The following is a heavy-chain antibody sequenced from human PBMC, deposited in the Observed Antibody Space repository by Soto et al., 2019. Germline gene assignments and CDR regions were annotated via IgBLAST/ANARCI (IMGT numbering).Heavy chain of an antibody. CDR2: INHSGST. CDR1: GGSFSGYY. Sequence: QVQLQQWGAGLLKPSETLSLTCAVYGGSFSGYYWSWIRQPPGKGLEWIGEINHSGSTNYNPSLKSRVTISVDTSKNQCSLKLSSVTAADTAVYYCARGRIAAALYYFDYWGQGTLVTVSS. V-gene: IGHV4-34*01. D-gene: IGHD6-13*01. J-gene: IGHJ4*02. CDR3: ARGRIAAALYYFDY.